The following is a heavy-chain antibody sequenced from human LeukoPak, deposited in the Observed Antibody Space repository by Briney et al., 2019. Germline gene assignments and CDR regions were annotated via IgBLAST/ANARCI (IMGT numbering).Heavy chain of an antibody. CDR3: AISYNYPTSEYAGNDAFDI. Sequence: ASVKLSCKASGYNFASFDINWVRQAPGQGLEWMGWISTYNGNTNYAQKVQGRVTMTTDTSTSTAYMELRSLRSDDTAIYFCAISYNYPTSEYAGNDAFDIWGQGTLFTVS. V-gene: IGHV1-18*01. J-gene: IGHJ3*02. D-gene: IGHD3-22*01. CDR1: GYNFASFD. CDR2: ISTYNGNT.